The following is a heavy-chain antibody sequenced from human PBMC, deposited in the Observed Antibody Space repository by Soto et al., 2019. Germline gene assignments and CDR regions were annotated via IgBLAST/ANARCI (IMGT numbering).Heavy chain of an antibody. CDR3: ARSPRSSPYFDY. V-gene: IGHV5-51*01. D-gene: IGHD6-13*01. J-gene: IGHJ4*02. CDR2: IYPGDHET. CDR1: GYSFISYW. Sequence: AGESLKISCKTSGYSFISYWVAWVRQLPGKGLEWMGIIYPGDHETRYSPSFHGKVTISADRSINTAYLQWNSLEASDTAFYFCARSPRSSPYFDYWGQGALVTVSS.